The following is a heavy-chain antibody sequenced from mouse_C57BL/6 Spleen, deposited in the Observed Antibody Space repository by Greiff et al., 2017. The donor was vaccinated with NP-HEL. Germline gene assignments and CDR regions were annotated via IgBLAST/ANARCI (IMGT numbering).Heavy chain of an antibody. J-gene: IGHJ3*01. V-gene: IGHV1-82*01. Sequence: VQLQQSGPELVKPGASVKISCKASGYAFSSSWMNWVKQRPGKGLEWIGRIYPGDGDTNYNGKFKGKATLTADKSSSTAYMQLSSLTSEDSAVYFCARSSFYYIGFAYWGQGTLVTVSA. CDR2: IYPGDGDT. CDR1: GYAFSSSW. D-gene: IGHD2-1*01. CDR3: ARSSFYYIGFAY.